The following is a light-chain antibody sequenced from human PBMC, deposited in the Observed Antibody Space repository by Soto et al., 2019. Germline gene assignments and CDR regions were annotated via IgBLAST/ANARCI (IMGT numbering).Light chain of an antibody. Sequence: IVLTQSPANLSLSPGKSATLSCRASQSVARSLAWYQPKAGQAPRLLIHDTSNRATGIPARFSGSGSGTDFTLTISSLEPEDFAVYYCQQRSTSWTFGQGTKVEIK. CDR3: QQRSTSWT. CDR1: QSVARS. J-gene: IGKJ1*01. V-gene: IGKV3-11*01. CDR2: DTS.